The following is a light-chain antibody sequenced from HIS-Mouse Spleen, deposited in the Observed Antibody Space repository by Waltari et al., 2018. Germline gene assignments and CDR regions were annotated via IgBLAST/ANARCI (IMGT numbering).Light chain of an antibody. CDR2: DVS. CDR1: SSDVGGYNY. CDR3: SSYTSSSTLRV. Sequence: QSALTQPASVSGSPGQSITISCTGTSSDVGGYNYVSWYQQHPGKAPKLMIYDVSNRPAGVSMRFSGSKSGNTASLTISGLQAEDEADYYCSSYTSSSTLRVFGGGTKLTVL. V-gene: IGLV2-14*03. J-gene: IGLJ3*02.